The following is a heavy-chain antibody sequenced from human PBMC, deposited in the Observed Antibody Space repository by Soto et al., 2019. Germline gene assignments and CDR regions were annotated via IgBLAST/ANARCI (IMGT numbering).Heavy chain of an antibody. V-gene: IGHV4-39*01. D-gene: IGHD2-2*01. CDR3: ARLLSIVVVPAAHGHFDY. Sequence: QLQLQESGPGLVKPSETLSLTCTVSGGSISSSSYYWGWIRQPPGKGLEWIGSIYYSGSTYYNPSLKSRVTISVDTSKNQFSLKLSSVTAADTAVYYCARLLSIVVVPAAHGHFDYWGQGTLVTVSS. CDR1: GGSISSSSYY. J-gene: IGHJ4*02. CDR2: IYYSGST.